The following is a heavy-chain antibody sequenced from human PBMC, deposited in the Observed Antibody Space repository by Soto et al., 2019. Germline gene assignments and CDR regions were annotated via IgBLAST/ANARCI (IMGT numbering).Heavy chain of an antibody. D-gene: IGHD1-26*01. CDR3: ARWSAIVGGAEALDV. J-gene: IGHJ3*01. CDR2: LSAYNGDT. V-gene: IGHV1-18*01. Sequence: QVQLVQSGAEVKKPGVSVRVSCKTSGYTFINYGITWVRQAPGQGLEWMGWLSAYNGDTSSSEKLQDRFTMTTDTSTNTVYMDLRSLTSDDTAVYYCARWSAIVGGAEALDVWGQGTMVIVSS. CDR1: GYTFINYG.